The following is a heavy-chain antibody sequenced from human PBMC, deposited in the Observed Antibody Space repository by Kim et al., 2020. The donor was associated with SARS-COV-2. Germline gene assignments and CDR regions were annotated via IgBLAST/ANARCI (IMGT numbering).Heavy chain of an antibody. CDR3: AKGHNEKNGYYYFDY. CDR1: GFTFTKYA. D-gene: IGHD5-18*01. J-gene: IGHJ4*02. V-gene: IGHV3-23*01. Sequence: GGSLRLSCAASGFTFTKYAMTWVRQAPGKGLECVATISGASDDIYYADSVKGRFSISRDNFKNTLYVQMNSLRPEDTAIYYCAKGHNEKNGYYYFDYWGQGTLVTVSS. CDR2: ISGASDDI.